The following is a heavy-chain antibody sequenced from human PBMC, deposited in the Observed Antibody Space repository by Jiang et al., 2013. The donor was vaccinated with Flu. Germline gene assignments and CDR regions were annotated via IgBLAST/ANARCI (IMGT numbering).Heavy chain of an antibody. CDR2: IGASNGDT. D-gene: IGHD3-10*01. V-gene: IGHV1-18*04. CDR1: GYTFTNYG. CDR3: ARRSLDY. J-gene: IGHJ4*02. Sequence: GAEVKKPGASVKVSCKASGYTFTNYGISWVRQAPGQGLEWVGWIGASNGDTNYAQKLKGRVTMITDTPTSTAHMELRGLRSDDTAVYYCARRSLDYWGQGTLVTVSS.